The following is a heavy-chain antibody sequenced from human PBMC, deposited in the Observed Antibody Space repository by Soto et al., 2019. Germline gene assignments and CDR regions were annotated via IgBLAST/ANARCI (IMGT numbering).Heavy chain of an antibody. V-gene: IGHV3-74*03. J-gene: IGHJ5*02. D-gene: IGHD6-6*01. CDR1: GFTFSTYY. CDR2: IAPDGTTT. CDR3: ARDRGYSSSASGP. Sequence: EVQLVESGGGLVQPGGSLRLSCVASGFTFSTYYLYWVRQAPGKGLLWVSRIAPDGTTTAYADSVRGRFTISRDNAENTLYLQMNSLRAEDTAVYYCARDRGYSSSASGPWGQGTLVTVSS.